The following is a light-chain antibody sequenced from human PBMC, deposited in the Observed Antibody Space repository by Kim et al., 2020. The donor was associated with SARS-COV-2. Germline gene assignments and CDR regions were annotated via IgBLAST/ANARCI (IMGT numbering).Light chain of an antibody. Sequence: SSELTQDPAVSVALGQTVRITCQGDSLRSYYASWYQQKPGQAPVLVIYGKNNRPSGLPDRFSGSSSGNTASLTITGAQAEDEADYYCNSRDSSGNILVFG. CDR2: GKN. CDR3: NSRDSSGNILV. V-gene: IGLV3-19*01. CDR1: SLRSYY. J-gene: IGLJ2*01.